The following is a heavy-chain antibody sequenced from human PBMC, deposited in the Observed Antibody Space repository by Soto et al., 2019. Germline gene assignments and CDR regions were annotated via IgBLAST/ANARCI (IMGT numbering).Heavy chain of an antibody. V-gene: IGHV4-38-2*01. CDR3: ARVRGRFSGSGTHWSTFEI. CDR2: IYYSGNT. D-gene: IGHD3-10*01. Sequence: SETLSLTCGVSGYSIGSGYYWGWLRQPPGRGLEWLGTIYYSGNTLYNSSLKSRVTITLDTSKNQFSLNLNSVTAADTAVYFCARVRGRFSGSGTHWSTFEIWGHGTMVTVSS. J-gene: IGHJ3*02. CDR1: GYSIGSGYY.